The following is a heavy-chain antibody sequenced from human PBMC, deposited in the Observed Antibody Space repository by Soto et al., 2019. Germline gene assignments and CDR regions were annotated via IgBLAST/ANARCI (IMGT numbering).Heavy chain of an antibody. D-gene: IGHD6-6*01. J-gene: IGHJ6*02. Sequence: TSETLSLTCTVSGGSIRSGRYYWVWTRQPPGKGLEWIGTIYYSGTIYYNPSLKSRVTISVDTSQNQFSLNMRSVTPADTAVYYCAGEYSTSPPVWGQGTTVTVSS. CDR2: IYYSGTI. CDR3: AGEYSTSPPV. CDR1: GGSIRSGRYY. V-gene: IGHV4-39*01.